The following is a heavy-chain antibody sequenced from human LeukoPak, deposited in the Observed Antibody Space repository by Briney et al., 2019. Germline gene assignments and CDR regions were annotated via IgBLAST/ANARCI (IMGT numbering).Heavy chain of an antibody. Sequence: GESLKISCKGSGYSFTSYWISWVRQMPGKGLEWMGRIDPSDSYTNYSPSFQGHVTISADKPISTAYLQWSSLKASDTAMYYCARHVGNRGYSYGCDYWGQGTLVTVSS. V-gene: IGHV5-10-1*01. CDR1: GYSFTSYW. J-gene: IGHJ4*02. CDR2: IDPSDSYT. D-gene: IGHD5-18*01. CDR3: ARHVGNRGYSYGCDY.